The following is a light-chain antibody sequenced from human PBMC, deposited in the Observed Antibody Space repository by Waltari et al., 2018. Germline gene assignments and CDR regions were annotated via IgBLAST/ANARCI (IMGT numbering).Light chain of an antibody. CDR3: SSYTSIIPPFL. V-gene: IGLV2-14*03. CDR1: SSALGGYSF. J-gene: IGLJ1*01. CDR2: YVS. Sequence: QSALTQPASVSGSSGQSITISCTRSSSALGGYSFVSWYQHHPGKAPKLIIYYVSHRPSGVSNRFSGSKSGNTASLTISGLQPEDEADYYCSSYTSIIPPFLFGTGTKV.